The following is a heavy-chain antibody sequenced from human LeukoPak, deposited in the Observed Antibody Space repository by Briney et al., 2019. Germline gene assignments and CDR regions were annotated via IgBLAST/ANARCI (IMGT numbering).Heavy chain of an antibody. J-gene: IGHJ4*02. CDR1: GGSISSSY. CDR3: ARVFDS. CDR2: IFYTGKT. Sequence: SETLSLTCTVSGGSISSSYCSWIRQPPGKGPEWIGDIFYTGKTNYNPSLKSRVSISIDTSKNQFSLKLTSVTAADTAVYYCARVFDSWGQGTLVTVSS. V-gene: IGHV4-59*12.